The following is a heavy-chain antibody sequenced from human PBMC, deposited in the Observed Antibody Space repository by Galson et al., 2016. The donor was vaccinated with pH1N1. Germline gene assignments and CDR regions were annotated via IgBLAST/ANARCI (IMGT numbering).Heavy chain of an antibody. CDR1: GGIFSSYA. CDR2: IIPIFGTS. J-gene: IGHJ6*02. D-gene: IGHD3-10*01. CDR3: ARAPDRGEGALSYYDGLDV. V-gene: IGHV1-69*13. Sequence: SVKVSCKASGGIFSSYAVSWVRQAPGRGLEWMGGIIPIFGTSNYAQKFQGRVTITADESTSTAYLELSSLSSEDTAVYYCARAPDRGEGALSYYDGLDVWGQGTTVIVSS.